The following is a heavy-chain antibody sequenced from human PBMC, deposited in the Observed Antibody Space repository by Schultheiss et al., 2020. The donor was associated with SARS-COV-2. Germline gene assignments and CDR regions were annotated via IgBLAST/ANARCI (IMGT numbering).Heavy chain of an antibody. CDR1: GGSISGYY. Sequence: SETLSLTCTVSGGSISGYYWSWIRQPPGKGLEWIGSIYTSGSTNYNPSLKSRVTMSVDTSKNQFSLKLSSVTAADTAVYYCARDDSTGWFDPWGQGTLVTVSS. J-gene: IGHJ5*02. CDR2: IYTSGST. CDR3: ARDDSTGWFDP. V-gene: IGHV4-4*07.